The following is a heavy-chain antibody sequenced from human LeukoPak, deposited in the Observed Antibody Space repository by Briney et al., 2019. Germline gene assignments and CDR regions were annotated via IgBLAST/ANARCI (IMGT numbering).Heavy chain of an antibody. CDR2: INPSGGST. Sequence: ASVKVSCKASGYIFTDYFLHWVRQAPGQGLEWMGIINPSGGSTSYAQKFQGRVTMTRDTSTSTVYMELSSLRSEDTAVYYCARDVASSGYYWDWGQGTLVTVSS. J-gene: IGHJ4*02. V-gene: IGHV1-46*01. D-gene: IGHD3-22*01. CDR3: ARDVASSGYYWD. CDR1: GYIFTDYF.